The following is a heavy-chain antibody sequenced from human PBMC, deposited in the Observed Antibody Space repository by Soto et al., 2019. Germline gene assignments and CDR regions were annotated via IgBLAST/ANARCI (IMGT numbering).Heavy chain of an antibody. Sequence: PSETLSLTCAVSGGSISSSNWWSWVRQPPGKGLEWIGEIYHSGSTNYNPSLKSRATISVDKSKDQFTLKLNSVTAADTAMYYCARVTHPYPHRITMIVVVRGRYDPFDIWGQGTMGTVSS. CDR1: GGSISSSNW. CDR3: ARVTHPYPHRITMIVVVRGRYDPFDI. J-gene: IGHJ3*02. V-gene: IGHV4-4*02. D-gene: IGHD3-22*01. CDR2: IYHSGST.